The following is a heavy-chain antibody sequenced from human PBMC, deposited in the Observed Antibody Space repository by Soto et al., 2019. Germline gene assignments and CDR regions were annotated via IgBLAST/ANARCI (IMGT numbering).Heavy chain of an antibody. CDR2: IYYSGST. D-gene: IGHD5-18*01. V-gene: IGHV4-61*01. Sequence: QVQLQESGPGLVKPSETLSLTCTVSGGCVSSGSHYWSWIRQPPGKGLEWIGYIYYSGSTNYNPSLKSRVTISVDTSKNQFSLKLSSVTAADTAVYYCPRDLKAAMAGMDVWGQGTTVTVSS. J-gene: IGHJ6*02. CDR1: GGCVSSGSHY. CDR3: PRDLKAAMAGMDV.